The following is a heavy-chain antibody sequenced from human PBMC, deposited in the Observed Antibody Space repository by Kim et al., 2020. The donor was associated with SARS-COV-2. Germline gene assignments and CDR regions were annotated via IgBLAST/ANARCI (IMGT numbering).Heavy chain of an antibody. CDR2: IYYSGST. V-gene: IGHV4-39*01. J-gene: IGHJ2*01. Sequence: SETLSLTCTVSGGSISSSSYYWGWIRQPPGKGLEWIGSIYYSGSTYYNPSLKSRVTISVDTSKNQFSLKLSSVTAADTAVYYCASTRVNIDWYFDLWGRGTLVTVSS. CDR3: ASTRVNIDWYFDL. D-gene: IGHD3-16*02. CDR1: GGSISSSSYY.